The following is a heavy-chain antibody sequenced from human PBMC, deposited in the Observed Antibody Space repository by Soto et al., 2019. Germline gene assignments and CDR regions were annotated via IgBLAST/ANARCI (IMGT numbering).Heavy chain of an antibody. V-gene: IGHV3-30*18. J-gene: IGHJ4*02. Sequence: QVQLVESGGGVVQPGRSLRLSCVASGFTFSTYGMHWVRQAPGKGLEWVSFISYDGSNKYYADSVKGRFTISRDNSKNTVSLQMDSLRAEDKAVYYCAKGLGVIRRGYLDYGGQGTLVSVSS. CDR2: ISYDGSNK. D-gene: IGHD3-16*01. CDR1: GFTFSTYG. CDR3: AKGLGVIRRGYLDY.